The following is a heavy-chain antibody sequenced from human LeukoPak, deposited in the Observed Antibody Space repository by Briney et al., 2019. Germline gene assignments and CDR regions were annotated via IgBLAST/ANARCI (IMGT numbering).Heavy chain of an antibody. Sequence: SETLSLTCTVSGGSISSYYWSWIRQPPGKGLEWIGYIYYSGSTNYNPSLKSRVTISVDTSKNQFSLKLSSVTAADTAVYYCARDCSGGSCFDYWGQGTLVTVSS. V-gene: IGHV4-59*01. CDR3: ARDCSGGSCFDY. J-gene: IGHJ4*02. CDR2: IYYSGST. D-gene: IGHD2-15*01. CDR1: GGSISSYY.